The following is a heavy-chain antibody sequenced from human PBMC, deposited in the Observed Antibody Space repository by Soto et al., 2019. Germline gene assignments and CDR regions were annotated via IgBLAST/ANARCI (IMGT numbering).Heavy chain of an antibody. CDR1: GFTFDDYT. Sequence: PGGSLRLSCAASGFTFDDYTMHWVRQAPGKGLEWVSLISWDGGSTYYADSVKGRFTISRDNSKNSLYLQMNSLRTEDTALYYCAKDSAPGSSSNRFFNWGQGTLVIVSS. CDR3: AKDSAPGSSSNRFFN. D-gene: IGHD2-2*01. V-gene: IGHV3-43*01. CDR2: ISWDGGST. J-gene: IGHJ4*02.